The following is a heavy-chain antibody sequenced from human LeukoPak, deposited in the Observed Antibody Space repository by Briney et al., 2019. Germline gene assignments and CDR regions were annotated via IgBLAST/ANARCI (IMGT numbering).Heavy chain of an antibody. J-gene: IGHJ6*03. Sequence: GGSLRLSCAASGFTFSSYSMNWVRQAPGKGLEWVSSISSSSSYIYYADSVKGRFTISGDNSKNTLYLQMNSLRTEDKAVYYFARARGGATRGYYYYYMDVWGKGTTVTISS. CDR3: ARARGGATRGYYYYYMDV. CDR2: ISSSSSYI. CDR1: GFTFSSYS. D-gene: IGHD1-26*01. V-gene: IGHV3-21*01.